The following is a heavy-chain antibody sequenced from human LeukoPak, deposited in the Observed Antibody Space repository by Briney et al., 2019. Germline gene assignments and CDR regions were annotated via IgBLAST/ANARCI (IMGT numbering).Heavy chain of an antibody. V-gene: IGHV3-48*01. J-gene: IGHJ3*02. CDR2: INTNGASR. CDR3: AREGYLSGFDI. CDR1: GFTFRSYS. D-gene: IGHD5-18*01. Sequence: GGSLRLSCAASGFTFRSYSMNWVRQAPGKELEWVSYINTNGASRSYTDSLKGRVTISRDNAKNSLFLQMSSLRAEDTAIYYCAREGYLSGFDIWGQGTMVTVSS.